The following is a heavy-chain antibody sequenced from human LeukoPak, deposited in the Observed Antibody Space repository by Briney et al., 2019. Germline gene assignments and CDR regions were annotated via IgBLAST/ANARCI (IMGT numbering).Heavy chain of an antibody. CDR1: GLTVSSSY. J-gene: IGHJ4*02. V-gene: IGHV3-15*01. CDR2: IKSKTDGETT. CDR3: TTWPAAHLKFDY. D-gene: IGHD2-2*01. Sequence: GGSLRLSCAASGLTVSSSYMSWVRQAPGKGLEWVGRIKSKTDGETTDYAAPVKGRFTISRDDSKNTLYLQMNSLKTEDTAVYYCTTWPAAHLKFDYWGQGTLVTVSS.